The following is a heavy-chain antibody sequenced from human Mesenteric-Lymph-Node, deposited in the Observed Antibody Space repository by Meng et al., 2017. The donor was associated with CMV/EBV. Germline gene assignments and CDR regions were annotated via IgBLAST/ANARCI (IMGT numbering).Heavy chain of an antibody. Sequence: SETLSLTCTVSGGSFSRYYWTWIRRPPGKGLEWIGYIYFNGVTYYNPSLKSRVTMSVDTSKNQFSLKLSSVTAADTAFYYRARDYLGTTPWAFDIWGQGTMVTVSS. CDR1: GGSFSRYY. D-gene: IGHD3-16*01. CDR2: IYFNGVT. J-gene: IGHJ3*02. V-gene: IGHV4-59*01. CDR3: ARDYLGTTPWAFDI.